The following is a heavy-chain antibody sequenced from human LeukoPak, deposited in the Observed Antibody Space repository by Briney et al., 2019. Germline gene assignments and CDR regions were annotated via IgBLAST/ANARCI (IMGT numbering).Heavy chain of an antibody. CDR3: ARDVYDSSAYFFYVLRPQFDH. CDR1: GFTFSNYV. D-gene: IGHD3-22*01. CDR2: ISGSGGST. J-gene: IGHJ4*02. Sequence: PGGSLRLSCAASGFTFSNYVMSWVRQAPGKGLEWVSEISGSGGSTHYTDSVKGRFTISRDNSKNTLYLQMDSLRAEDTAVYYCARDVYDSSAYFFYVLRPQFDHWGQGTLVTVSS. V-gene: IGHV3-23*01.